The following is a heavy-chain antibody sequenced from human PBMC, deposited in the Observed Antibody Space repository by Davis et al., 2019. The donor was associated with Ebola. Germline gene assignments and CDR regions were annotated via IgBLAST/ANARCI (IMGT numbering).Heavy chain of an antibody. D-gene: IGHD5/OR15-5a*01. Sequence: SETLSLTCTVSGYSITNGFSWGWIRQPPGKGLEWIGSIYHNGRTNYRPSLKSRVTISLDTSKNQFSLKMTSVTAADTAIYYCARDFVYWGQGTTVTVSS. J-gene: IGHJ6*02. V-gene: IGHV4-38-2*02. CDR1: GYSITNGFS. CDR3: ARDFVY. CDR2: IYHNGRT.